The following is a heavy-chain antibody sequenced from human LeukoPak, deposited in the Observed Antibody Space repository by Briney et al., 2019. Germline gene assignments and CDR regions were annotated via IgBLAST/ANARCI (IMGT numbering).Heavy chain of an antibody. Sequence: GGSLRLSCAASGFTFSSYEMNWVRQAPGKGLEWVSYISSSSSTIYYADSVKGRFTISRDNAKNSLFLQMNSLRAEDTAVYFCARNFNQLLSYWGQGTLVTVSS. CDR1: GFTFSSYE. D-gene: IGHD2-2*01. V-gene: IGHV3-48*03. J-gene: IGHJ4*02. CDR3: ARNFNQLLSY. CDR2: ISSSSSTI.